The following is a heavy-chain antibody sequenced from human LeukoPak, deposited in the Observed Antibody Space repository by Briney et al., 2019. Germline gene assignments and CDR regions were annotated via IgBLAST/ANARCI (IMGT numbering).Heavy chain of an antibody. CDR1: GFTFDDYN. Sequence: GGSLRLSCAASGFTFDDYNMHWVRQAPGKGLEWVSGISWNSGSKGYADSVKGRFTISRDNAKNSLYLQMNSLRAEDTALYYCAKGRLGITMIVGNWFDPWGQGTLVTVSS. CDR3: AKGRLGITMIVGNWFDP. J-gene: IGHJ5*02. D-gene: IGHD3-22*01. CDR2: ISWNSGSK. V-gene: IGHV3-9*01.